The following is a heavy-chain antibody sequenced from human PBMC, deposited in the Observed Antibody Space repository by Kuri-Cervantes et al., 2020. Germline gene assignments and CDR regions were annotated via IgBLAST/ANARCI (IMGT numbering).Heavy chain of an antibody. D-gene: IGHD1-1*01. J-gene: IGHJ4*02. CDR3: ARESELEGFDY. CDR2: INPNSGGT. Sequence: ASVKVSCKASGYTFTGYYMHWVRQAPGQGLEWTGWINPNSGGTNYAQKFQGWVTMTRDTSISTAYMELSRLRSDDTAVYYCARESELEGFDYWGQGTLVTVSS. V-gene: IGHV1-2*04. CDR1: GYTFTGYY.